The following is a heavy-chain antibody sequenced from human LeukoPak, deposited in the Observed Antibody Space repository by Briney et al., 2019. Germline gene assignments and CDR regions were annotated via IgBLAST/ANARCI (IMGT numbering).Heavy chain of an antibody. D-gene: IGHD3-22*01. J-gene: IGHJ4*02. CDR3: ARDSDYYDSRGSLGAY. CDR2: ICSGGST. V-gene: IGHV3-53*01. Sequence: AGGSLRLSCAASGFTVSSNYMSWVRQAPGKGLEWVSVICSGGSTYYADSVKGRFTISRDNSKNTLYLQMNSLRAEDTAVYYCARDSDYYDSRGSLGAYWGQGTLVTVSS. CDR1: GFTVSSNY.